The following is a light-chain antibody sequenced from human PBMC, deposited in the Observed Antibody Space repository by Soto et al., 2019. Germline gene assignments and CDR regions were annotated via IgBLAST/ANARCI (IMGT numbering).Light chain of an antibody. CDR1: QSISDW. V-gene: IGKV1-5*03. Sequence: DVQMTQSPSTLSASIGDRVTITCWASQSISDWLAWYQQKPGKAPKLLIYKASSLESGVPSRFSGSGSGTEFTLTISSLQHDDFATYYCHQYYSYSRTFGQGTKVEIK. CDR2: KAS. J-gene: IGKJ1*01. CDR3: HQYYSYSRT.